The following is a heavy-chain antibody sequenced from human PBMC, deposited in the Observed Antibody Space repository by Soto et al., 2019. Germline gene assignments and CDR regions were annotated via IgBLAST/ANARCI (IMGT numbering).Heavy chain of an antibody. CDR3: ARERCPDGYSYYYAMDV. CDR2: TSYDGKSS. V-gene: IGHV3-30*03. Sequence: QVQLVESGGGVVQPGRSLRLSCAASGFPFSNYGMHWVRLAPGKGLEWVAVTSYDGKSSYYADSVKGRFTISRDNSKTTLYLQMNSLRAEDTALYYCARERCPDGYSYYYAMDVWGQGTTVTVSS. J-gene: IGHJ6*02. CDR1: GFPFSNYG. D-gene: IGHD2-15*01.